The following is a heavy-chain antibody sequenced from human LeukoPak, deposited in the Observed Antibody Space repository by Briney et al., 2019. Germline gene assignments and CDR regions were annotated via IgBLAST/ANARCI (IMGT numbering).Heavy chain of an antibody. CDR1: GGTFSSYA. CDR2: ITPIFGTA. CDR3: ARIWFGEFNWFDP. Sequence: ASVKVSCKASGGTFSSYAISWVRQAPGQGLEWMGGITPIFGTANYAQKFQGRVTITADESTSTAYMELSSLRSEDTAVYYCARIWFGEFNWFDPWGQGTLVTVSS. J-gene: IGHJ5*02. V-gene: IGHV1-69*13. D-gene: IGHD3-10*01.